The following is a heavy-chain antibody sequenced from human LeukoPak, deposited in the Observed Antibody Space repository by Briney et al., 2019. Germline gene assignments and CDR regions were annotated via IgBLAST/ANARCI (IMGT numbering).Heavy chain of an antibody. CDR1: GFTVSSNY. CDR3: ARVDYGDYSL. CDR2: IYSGGST. V-gene: IGHV3-53*01. D-gene: IGHD4-17*01. Sequence: PGGSLRLSCAASGFTVSSNYMSWVRQAPGKGLEWVSVIYSGGSTYYADSVKGRFTISRDNSKNTLYPQMNSLRAEDTAVYYCARVDYGDYSLWGQGTLVTVSS. J-gene: IGHJ4*02.